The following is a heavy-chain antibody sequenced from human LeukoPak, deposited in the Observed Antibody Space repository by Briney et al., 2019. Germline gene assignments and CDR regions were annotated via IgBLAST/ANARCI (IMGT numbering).Heavy chain of an antibody. Sequence: PSETLSLTCTVSGGSISSYYWSWIRQPPGKGLEWIGYIYYSGSTNYNPSLKSRVTISVDTSKNQFSLKLSSVTAADTAVYYCARGPGIAAALDYWGQGTLVTVSS. CDR2: IYYSGST. D-gene: IGHD6-13*01. J-gene: IGHJ4*02. CDR3: ARGPGIAAALDY. CDR1: GGSISSYY. V-gene: IGHV4-59*08.